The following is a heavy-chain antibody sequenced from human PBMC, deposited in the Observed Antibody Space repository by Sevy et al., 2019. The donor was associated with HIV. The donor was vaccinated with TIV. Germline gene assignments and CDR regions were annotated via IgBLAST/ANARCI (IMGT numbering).Heavy chain of an antibody. D-gene: IGHD5-12*01. CDR3: AREGGYTDQGMDV. Sequence: GGSLRLSCAASGFTFSNYDMNWVRQAPGKGVEWVSYISSDSSRIDYADSVKGRLTISRDNAKNSLYVQMNRLRAEDTAVYYCAREGGYTDQGMDVWGQGTTVTVSS. CDR2: ISSDSSRI. J-gene: IGHJ6*02. V-gene: IGHV3-48*01. CDR1: GFTFSNYD.